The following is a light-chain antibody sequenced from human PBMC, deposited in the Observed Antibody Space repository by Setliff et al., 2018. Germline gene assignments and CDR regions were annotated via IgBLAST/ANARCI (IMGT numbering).Light chain of an antibody. Sequence: ALTQPASVSGSPGQSITISCTGTSSDVGGYDFVSWYQQHPGKAPKLMIFDVLNRPSGVSDRFSGSMSGNTASLTITGLQAEDEADYYCSSYTSSSTLFGTGTNATVL. CDR2: DVL. CDR1: SSDVGGYDF. CDR3: SSYTSSSTL. J-gene: IGLJ1*01. V-gene: IGLV2-14*03.